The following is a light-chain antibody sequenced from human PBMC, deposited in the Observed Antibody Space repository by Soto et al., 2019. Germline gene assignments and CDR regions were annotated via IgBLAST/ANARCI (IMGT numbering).Light chain of an antibody. CDR2: EVT. J-gene: IGLJ1*01. Sequence: QSVLTQPASVSGSPGQSITVSCTGTSSDVGTYVLVSWYQQHPGRAPKLMIYEVTKRPSGVSNRFSGSKSGNTASLTISGLQPEDEADYYCCSYAGSSTYVFGIGTKVTVL. CDR1: SSDVGTYVL. CDR3: CSYAGSSTYV. V-gene: IGLV2-23*02.